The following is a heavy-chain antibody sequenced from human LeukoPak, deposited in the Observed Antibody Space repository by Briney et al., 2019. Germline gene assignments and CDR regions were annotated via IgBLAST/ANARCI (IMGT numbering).Heavy chain of an antibody. CDR1: GGSISSSNYY. CDR3: ASNIVATDRFDY. Sequence: SETLSLTCTVSGGSISSSNYYWGWIRQPPGKGLEWIGSINYSGTTYENPSLESRVIISVDTSKNQFSLKLSSVTAADTAVYYCASNIVATDRFDYWGQGTLVTVSS. CDR2: INYSGTT. V-gene: IGHV4-39*07. D-gene: IGHD5-12*01. J-gene: IGHJ4*02.